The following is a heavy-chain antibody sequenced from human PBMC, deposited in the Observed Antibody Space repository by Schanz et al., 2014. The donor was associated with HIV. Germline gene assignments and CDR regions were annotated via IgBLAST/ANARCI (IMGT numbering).Heavy chain of an antibody. V-gene: IGHV1-8*01. D-gene: IGHD4-4*01. CDR3: ARGPDYSSASYKFDF. CDR2: MNPDSGNA. CDR1: GYTFVNND. J-gene: IGHJ4*02. Sequence: QVQLVQSGAEVKKPGASVRISCKASGYTFVNNDINWIRQAPGHGPEWMGWMNPDSGNAGYAQKLQGRVSMTRSVSKNTAYMELRSLTSEDTAVYFCARGPDYSSASYKFDFWGQGTPVIV.